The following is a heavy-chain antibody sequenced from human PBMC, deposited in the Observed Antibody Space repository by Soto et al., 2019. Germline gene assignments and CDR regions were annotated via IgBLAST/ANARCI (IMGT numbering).Heavy chain of an antibody. V-gene: IGHV4-30-2*06. Sequence: SETLSLTCTVSVGSITSGGYSWSWIRQSPGKGLEWIGYTYQSGSAYYNPSLKSRVTISVDRSKNQFSLNLTSVTAADTAVYYCARDYYGMDVWGQGTTVTVSS. J-gene: IGHJ6*02. CDR3: ARDYYGMDV. CDR1: VGSITSGGYS. CDR2: TYQSGSA.